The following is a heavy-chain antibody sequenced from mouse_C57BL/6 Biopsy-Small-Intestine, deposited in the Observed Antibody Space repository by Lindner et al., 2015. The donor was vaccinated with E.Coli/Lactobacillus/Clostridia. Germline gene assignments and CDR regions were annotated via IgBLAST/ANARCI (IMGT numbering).Heavy chain of an antibody. CDR3: VRHGCFDV. CDR1: GFNFNTYA. Sequence: VQLQESGGGLVQSKGSLKLSCAASGFNFNTYAMNWVRQAPGEGLEWVALIRSKSSNYATYYADSVKDRFTISRDDSESKLYLQMNNLKSEDTAVYYCVRHGCFDVWGTGTTVTVSS. V-gene: IGHV10-1*01. CDR2: IRSKSSNYAT. J-gene: IGHJ1*03.